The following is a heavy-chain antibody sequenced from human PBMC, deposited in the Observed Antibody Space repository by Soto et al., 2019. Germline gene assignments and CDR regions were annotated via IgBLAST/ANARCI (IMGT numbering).Heavy chain of an antibody. D-gene: IGHD3-16*02. CDR3: TSDRICDYTWGSYRGADYDY. Sequence: GGTLRLSCAASGFTLNRYAMQWVRQAPGKEMEYVSAISSNGGSTYYANSVQGRFTISRDNSKNTLYLQMGSLRAEDMAVYYCTSDRICDYTWGSYRGADYDYGGQGTLVTVSS. J-gene: IGHJ4*02. CDR2: ISSNGGST. CDR1: GFTLNRYA. V-gene: IGHV3-64*01.